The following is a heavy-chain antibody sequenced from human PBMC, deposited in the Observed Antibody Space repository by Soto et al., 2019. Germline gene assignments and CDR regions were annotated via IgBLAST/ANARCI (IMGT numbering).Heavy chain of an antibody. CDR3: ARSLYSSGWYFDY. D-gene: IGHD6-19*01. V-gene: IGHV4-31*03. Sequence: SETLSLTCTVSGGSISSGGYYWSWIRQHPGKGLEWIGYIYYSGSTYYNPSLKSRVTISVDTSKNQFSLKLSSVTAADTAVYYCARSLYSSGWYFDYWGQGTLVTVSS. CDR1: GGSISSGGYY. CDR2: IYYSGST. J-gene: IGHJ4*02.